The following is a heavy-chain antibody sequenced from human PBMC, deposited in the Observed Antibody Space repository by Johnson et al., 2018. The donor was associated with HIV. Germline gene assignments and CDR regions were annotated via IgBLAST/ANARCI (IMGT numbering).Heavy chain of an antibody. D-gene: IGHD3-16*01. J-gene: IGHJ3*02. V-gene: IGHV3-15*01. CDR1: GFTFSNAW. CDR3: AKDYDNVWGSYAFDI. Sequence: VQLVESGGGLVKPGGSLRLSCAASGFTFSNAWMNWVRQAPGKGLEWVGRIKSKSDGGTTDYRAPVKGRFTISRDNSKNTLYLQMNSLRAEDTAIYYCAKDYDNVWGSYAFDIWGQGTMVTVSS. CDR2: IKSKSDGGTT.